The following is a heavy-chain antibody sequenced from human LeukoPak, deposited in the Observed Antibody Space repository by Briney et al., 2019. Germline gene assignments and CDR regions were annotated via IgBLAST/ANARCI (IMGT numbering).Heavy chain of an antibody. CDR1: GFTFSSHS. J-gene: IGHJ6*02. D-gene: IGHD5-18*01. Sequence: GGSLRLSCAASGFTFSSHSMNWVRQAPGKGLEWVSYISSSSSTIYYADSVKGRFTISRDNSKNTLYLQMNSLRAEDTAVYYCARSGSYGSGNYYYYGVDVWGQGTTVTVSS. CDR2: ISSSSSTI. CDR3: ARSGSYGSGNYYYYGVDV. V-gene: IGHV3-48*01.